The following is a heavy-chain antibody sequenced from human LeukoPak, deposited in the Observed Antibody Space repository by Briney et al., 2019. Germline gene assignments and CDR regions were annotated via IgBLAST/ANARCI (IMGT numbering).Heavy chain of an antibody. CDR2: INPNSGGT. D-gene: IGHD4-23*01. J-gene: IGHJ5*02. Sequence: WASVKVSCKTSGYTFTGYYMHWVRQAPGQGLEWMGWINPNSGGTNYAQKFQGRVTMTRDTSISTAYMELSRLRSDDTAVYYCARDYGGNLNWFDPWGQGTLVTVSS. CDR1: GYTFTGYY. V-gene: IGHV1-2*02. CDR3: ARDYGGNLNWFDP.